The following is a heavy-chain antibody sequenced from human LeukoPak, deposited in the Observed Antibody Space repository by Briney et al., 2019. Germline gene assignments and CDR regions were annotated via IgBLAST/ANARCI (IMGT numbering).Heavy chain of an antibody. Sequence: SETLSLTCTVSGGSISSYYWSWIRQPPGKGLEWIGYIYYSGSANYNPSLKSRVTISVDTSKNQFSLKLSSVTAADTAVYYCARGTWIQLFHNYFDYWGQGTLVTVSS. V-gene: IGHV4-59*12. D-gene: IGHD5-18*01. CDR3: ARGTWIQLFHNYFDY. J-gene: IGHJ4*02. CDR2: IYYSGSA. CDR1: GGSISSYY.